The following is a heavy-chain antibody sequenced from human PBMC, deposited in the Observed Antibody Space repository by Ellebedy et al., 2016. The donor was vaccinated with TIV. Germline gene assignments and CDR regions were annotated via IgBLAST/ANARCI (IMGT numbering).Heavy chain of an antibody. CDR1: RYTFTSYY. J-gene: IGHJ4*02. CDR3: AIRYSSGWSLDY. V-gene: IGHV1-46*01. D-gene: IGHD6-19*01. Sequence: ASVKVSXKASRYTFTSYYMHWVRQAPGQGLEWMGIINPSGGRTSYAQKFQGRVTMTRDTSTSTVYMELSSLRSEDTAVYYCAIRYSSGWSLDYWGQGTLATVSS. CDR2: INPSGGRT.